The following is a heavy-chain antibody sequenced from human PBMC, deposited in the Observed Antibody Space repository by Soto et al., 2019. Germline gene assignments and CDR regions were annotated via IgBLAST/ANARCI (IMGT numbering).Heavy chain of an antibody. V-gene: IGHV4-39*01. D-gene: IGHD3-3*01. Sequence: PSETLSLTCTVSGGSISSSSYYWGWIRQPPGKGLEWIGSIYYSGSTYYNPSLKSRVTISVDTSKNQFSLKLSSVTAADTAVYYCARQTPYYDFWSGTGELDYWGQGTLVTVSS. CDR2: IYYSGST. J-gene: IGHJ4*02. CDR3: ARQTPYYDFWSGTGELDY. CDR1: GGSISSSSYY.